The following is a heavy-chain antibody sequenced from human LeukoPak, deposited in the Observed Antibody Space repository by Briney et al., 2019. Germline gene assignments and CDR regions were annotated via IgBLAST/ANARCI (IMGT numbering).Heavy chain of an antibody. V-gene: IGHV3-30-3*01. CDR1: GFTFSSYA. D-gene: IGHD3-22*01. Sequence: PGGSLSLSCAASGFTFSSYAMHWVRQAPGKGLEWVAVISYDGSNKYYADSVKGRFTISRDNSKNTLYLQMNSLRAEDTAVYYCARDRSSGYYSPSGYWGQGTLVTVSS. CDR2: ISYDGSNK. CDR3: ARDRSSGYYSPSGY. J-gene: IGHJ4*02.